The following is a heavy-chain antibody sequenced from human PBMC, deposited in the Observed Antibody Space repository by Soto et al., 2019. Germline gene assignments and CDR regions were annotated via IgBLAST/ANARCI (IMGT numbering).Heavy chain of an antibody. CDR1: GYTFTNYA. Sequence: ASVKVSCKASGYTFTNYAMHWVRQAPGQRFEWMGWINAGNGNTKYSQKFQGRVTITRDRSASTAYMELSSLRSEDTAVYYCARAGYYDSSGYYFFDYWGHGTLVTVSS. V-gene: IGHV1-3*01. J-gene: IGHJ4*01. CDR3: ARAGYYDSSGYYFFDY. D-gene: IGHD3-22*01. CDR2: INAGNGNT.